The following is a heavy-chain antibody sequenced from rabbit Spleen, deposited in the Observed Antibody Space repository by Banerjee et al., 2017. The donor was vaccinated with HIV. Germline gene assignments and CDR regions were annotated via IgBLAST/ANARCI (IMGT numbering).Heavy chain of an antibody. Sequence: QSLEESGGGLVQPEGSLTLTCTASGFDFSSNAMCWVRQAPGKGLEWISCIAGSSSGFTYSATWAKGRFTISKTSSTTVTLQMTSLTVAHMATYFCARDTGSSFSSYGMDLWGPGTLVTVS. J-gene: IGHJ6*01. D-gene: IGHD8-1*01. CDR2: IAGSSSGFT. CDR3: ARDTGSSFSSYGMDL. V-gene: IGHV1S40*01. CDR1: GFDFSSNA.